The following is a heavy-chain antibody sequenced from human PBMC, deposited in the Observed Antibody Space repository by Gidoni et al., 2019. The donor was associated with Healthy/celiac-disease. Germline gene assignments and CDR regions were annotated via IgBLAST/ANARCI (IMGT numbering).Heavy chain of an antibody. CDR1: GYSISSGYY. CDR2: IYHSGST. CDR3: ASPPSGGSGNGWFDP. D-gene: IGHD3-10*01. V-gene: IGHV4-38-2*02. Sequence: QVQLQESGPGLVKPSETRSITCTVSGYSISSGYYWGWIRQPPGKGLEWIGSIYHSGSTYYNPSLKSRVTISVDTSKNQFSLKLSSVPAADTAVYYCASPPSGGSGNGWFDPWGQGTLVTVSS. J-gene: IGHJ5*02.